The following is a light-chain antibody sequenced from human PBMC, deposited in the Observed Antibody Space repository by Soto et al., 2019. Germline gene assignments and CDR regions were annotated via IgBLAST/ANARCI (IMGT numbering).Light chain of an antibody. Sequence: QSVLTQPASVSGSPGQSITISCTGTSSDVGSYNLVSWYQQHPGKAPKLMIYEVSKRPSGVSNRFSGSESGNTASLTISGLQAEDEADYYCCSYAGGVVFGGGTKLTVL. V-gene: IGLV2-23*02. CDR3: CSYAGGVV. CDR2: EVS. J-gene: IGLJ3*02. CDR1: SSDVGSYNL.